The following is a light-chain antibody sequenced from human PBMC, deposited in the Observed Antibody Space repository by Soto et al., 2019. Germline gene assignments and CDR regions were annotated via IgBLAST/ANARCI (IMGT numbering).Light chain of an antibody. J-gene: IGKJ3*01. V-gene: IGKV1-5*03. CDR2: KAS. CDR1: QSISSW. Sequence: DIQMTQSPSTLSASVGDRVTITCRASQSISSWLAWYQQKPGKAPKLLIYKASSLESGVPSRVSGSGSGTEFTLTISSLQPDDFATYYCQQSETFGPGTKVDIK. CDR3: QQSET.